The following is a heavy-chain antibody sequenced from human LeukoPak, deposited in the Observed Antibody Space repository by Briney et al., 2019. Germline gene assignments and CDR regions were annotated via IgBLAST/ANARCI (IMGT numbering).Heavy chain of an antibody. J-gene: IGHJ4*02. Sequence: PSETLSLTCAVSGDSISSSSFYWAWIRQPPGKGLEWIGSTYYSGNTFYNPSLKSRLAISVDTSKNSFSLKLFSVTAADTAVYYCARRLIVATIDHWGQGTLVTVSS. CDR2: TYYSGNT. D-gene: IGHD5-12*01. CDR3: ARRLIVATIDH. CDR1: GDSISSSSFY. V-gene: IGHV4-39*01.